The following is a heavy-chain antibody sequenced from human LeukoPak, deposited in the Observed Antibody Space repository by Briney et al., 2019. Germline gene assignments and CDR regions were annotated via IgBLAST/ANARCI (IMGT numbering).Heavy chain of an antibody. CDR1: GGTFSSYA. Sequence: GASVKVSCKASGGTFSSYAIGWVRQAPGQGLEWMGGIIPIFGTANYAQKFQGRVTITADESTSTAYMELSSLRSEDTAVYYCARDRMYDTAIVIGHWGQGTLVTVSS. CDR2: IIPIFGTA. CDR3: ARDRMYDTAIVIGH. V-gene: IGHV1-69*13. J-gene: IGHJ4*02. D-gene: IGHD5-18*01.